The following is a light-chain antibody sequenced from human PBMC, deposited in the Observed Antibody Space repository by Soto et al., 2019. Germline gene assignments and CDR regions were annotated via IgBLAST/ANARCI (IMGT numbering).Light chain of an antibody. CDR3: QQYNDWPPRT. CDR1: QTVSSN. V-gene: IGKV3-15*01. J-gene: IGKJ1*01. Sequence: EIVMTQSPATLSVSPGERATLSCRASQTVSSNLAWYQQKPGQAPRLLIYAASTRATDIPARFSGSGSGTEFTLTISSQQSEDFAVYYCQQYNDWPPRTFGQGTKVEIK. CDR2: AAS.